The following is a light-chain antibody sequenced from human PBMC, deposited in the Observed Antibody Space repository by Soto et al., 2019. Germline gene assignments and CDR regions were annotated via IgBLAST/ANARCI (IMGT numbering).Light chain of an antibody. CDR1: QSVSSN. J-gene: IGKJ5*01. CDR3: QHFGGSLPVT. Sequence: EILLTQSPGALSLSPGERATLSCRASQSVSSNLAWYQQKPGQAPRLLIYGASSRATGIPDRFSGSGSGTDFTLTISRLEPEDFAVYYCQHFGGSLPVTFGQGTRLEIK. CDR2: GAS. V-gene: IGKV3-20*01.